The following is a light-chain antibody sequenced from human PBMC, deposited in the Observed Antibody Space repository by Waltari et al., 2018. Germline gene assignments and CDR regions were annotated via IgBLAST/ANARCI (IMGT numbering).Light chain of an antibody. V-gene: IGLV1-40*01. CDR3: QSYDGSLGGSKV. CDR1: SSNIGKGYD. CDR2: GNN. Sequence: SVLTQPPSVSGAPGQRVTISCPGSSSNIGKGYDVHWYQQLPGTAPKLRIYGNNNRPSGLPDRFSGSTSVTSSSLAITGLQAEEGADYSCQSYDGSLGGSKVFGGRTKLTVL. J-gene: IGLJ3*02.